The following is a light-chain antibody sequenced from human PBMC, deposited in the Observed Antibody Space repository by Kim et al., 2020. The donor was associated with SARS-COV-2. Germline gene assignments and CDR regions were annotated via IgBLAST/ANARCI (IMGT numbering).Light chain of an antibody. CDR1: QTISYY. V-gene: IGKV1-39*01. CDR3: QQSYISPHT. Sequence: DIQMTQSPSSLSASVGDRVTITCRASQTISYYLNWYQQKPGKPPKLLIYAATGLQSGVPSEFSGSGSGTDFTLTISSLQPEDFATYFCQQSYISPHTFGQGTKVDIK. CDR2: AAT. J-gene: IGKJ2*01.